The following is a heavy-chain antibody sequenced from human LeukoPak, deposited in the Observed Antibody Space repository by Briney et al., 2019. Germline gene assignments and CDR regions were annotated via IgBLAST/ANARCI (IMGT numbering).Heavy chain of an antibody. Sequence: ASVKVSCKASGYTFTSYYMHWVRQAPGQGLEWMGIINPSGGSTSYAQKFQGRVTMTRDTSTSTVYMELSSLRSEDTAVYYCARDLAGTTPQGWFDPWGQGTLVTVSS. V-gene: IGHV1-46*01. CDR3: ARDLAGTTPQGWFDP. CDR1: GYTFTSYY. D-gene: IGHD1-7*01. J-gene: IGHJ5*02. CDR2: INPSGGST.